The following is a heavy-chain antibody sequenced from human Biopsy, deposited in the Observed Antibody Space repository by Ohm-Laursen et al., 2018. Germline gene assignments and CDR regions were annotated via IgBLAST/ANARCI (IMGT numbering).Heavy chain of an antibody. CDR2: FDREERKT. Sequence: ASVKVSCKVSGYTFTELSIHWVRQTGGKGLEWMGGFDREERKTVYAEKFQGRVTMTEDTSTDTVYMEVTSLRSDDTAVYYCATGPYYDTRFYYNVRPFDLWGQGTLVTVSS. CDR1: GYTFTELS. V-gene: IGHV1-24*01. J-gene: IGHJ4*02. CDR3: ATGPYYDTRFYYNVRPFDL. D-gene: IGHD3-10*01.